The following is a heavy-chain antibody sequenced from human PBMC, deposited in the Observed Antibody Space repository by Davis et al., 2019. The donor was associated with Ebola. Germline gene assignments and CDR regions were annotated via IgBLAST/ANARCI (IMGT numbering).Heavy chain of an antibody. CDR1: GFTVSSNY. V-gene: IGHV3-48*02. CDR2: ISSSSSTI. J-gene: IGHJ6*02. CDR3: ARDSEFHYYYYYGMDV. Sequence: GGSLRLSCAASGFTVSSNYMSWVRQAPGKGLEWVSYISSSSSTIYYADSVKGRFTISRDNAKNSLYLQMNSLRDEDTAVYYCARDSEFHYYYYYGMDVWGQGTTVTVSS. D-gene: IGHD1-14*01.